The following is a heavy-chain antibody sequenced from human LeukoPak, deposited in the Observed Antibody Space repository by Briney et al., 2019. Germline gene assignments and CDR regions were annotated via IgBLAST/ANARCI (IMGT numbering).Heavy chain of an antibody. V-gene: IGHV4-59*01. Sequence: PSETLSLTCTVSGGSISSNYWSWIRQPPGKGLEWIGYIYYSGSTNYNPSLKSRVTISVDTSKSQFSLKLSSVTAADTAVYYCARGSTWEYFYYYMDVWGKGTTVTVSS. J-gene: IGHJ6*03. CDR3: ARGSTWEYFYYYMDV. CDR2: IYYSGST. CDR1: GGSISSNY. D-gene: IGHD1-26*01.